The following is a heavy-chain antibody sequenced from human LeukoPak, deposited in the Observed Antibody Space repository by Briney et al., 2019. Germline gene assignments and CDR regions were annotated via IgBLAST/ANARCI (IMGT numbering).Heavy chain of an antibody. Sequence: SQTLSLTCAVSGGSISSGGYSWSWIRQPPAKGLEWIGYIYHSGSTYNNPSLKSRVTISVDRSKNQFSLKLSSVTAADTAVYYCARAVYYDSSGYVFDYWGQGTLVTVSS. CDR1: GGSISSGGYS. V-gene: IGHV4-30-2*01. J-gene: IGHJ4*02. CDR3: ARAVYYDSSGYVFDY. CDR2: IYHSGST. D-gene: IGHD3-22*01.